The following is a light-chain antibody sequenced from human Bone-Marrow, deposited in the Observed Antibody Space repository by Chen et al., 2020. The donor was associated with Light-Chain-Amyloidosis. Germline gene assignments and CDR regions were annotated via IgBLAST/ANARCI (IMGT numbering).Light chain of an antibody. J-gene: IGLJ1*01. V-gene: IGLV2-14*01. Sequence: QSALTQPASVSGSPGQSITISCTGTSSDVGGDNHVSWYQQHPDKAPKLMIYEVTNRPSWVPDRCSGSKSDNTASQTSSGLQTEDEADYFCSSYTITDTLVFGSGTRVTVL. CDR3: SSYTITDTLV. CDR2: EVT. CDR1: SSDVGGDNH.